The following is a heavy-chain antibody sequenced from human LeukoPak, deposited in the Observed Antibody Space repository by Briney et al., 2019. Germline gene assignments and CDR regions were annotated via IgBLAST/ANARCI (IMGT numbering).Heavy chain of an antibody. J-gene: IGHJ4*02. V-gene: IGHV4-59*01. CDR3: ARGTVVRRNFDY. CDR2: IYYSGST. CDR1: GGSISSYY. D-gene: IGHD4-23*01. Sequence: LETLSLTCTVSGGSISSYYWSWIRQPPGKGLEWIGYIYYSGSTNYNPSLKSRVTISVDTSKNQFSLKLSSVTAADTAVYYCARGTVVRRNFDYWGQGTLVTVSS.